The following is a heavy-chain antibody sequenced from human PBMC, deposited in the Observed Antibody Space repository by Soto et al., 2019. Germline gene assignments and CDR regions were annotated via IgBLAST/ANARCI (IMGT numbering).Heavy chain of an antibody. D-gene: IGHD3-10*01. CDR2: ISYDGNNK. CDR1: GFAFKNYG. V-gene: IGHV3-30*18. CDR3: AKEEDDYFRSGSYYNYYYHGMDV. Sequence: PGGSLSLSCAAAGFAFKNYGMHWVRQAPGKGLEWVAVISYDGNNKYYADSVKGRFTISRDNSKNTLYLQMNSLRAEDTALYYCAKEEDDYFRSGSYYNYYYHGMDVWGQGTTVTV. J-gene: IGHJ6*02.